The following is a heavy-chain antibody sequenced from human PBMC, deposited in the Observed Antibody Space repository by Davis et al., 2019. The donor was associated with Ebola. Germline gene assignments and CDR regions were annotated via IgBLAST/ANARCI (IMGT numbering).Heavy chain of an antibody. J-gene: IGHJ6*02. Sequence: AGSLRLSCAVSGGSISSSHWRRLVRQPPGKGLEWIGEIDHSGTTNYNPSLKSRVTISVDKSKNQFSLKLSSVTAADTAVYYCARGAWDCSGGSCLTTSGFYYYYAMDVWGQGTTVTVSS. D-gene: IGHD2-15*01. CDR2: IDHSGTT. CDR3: ARGAWDCSGGSCLTTSGFYYYYAMDV. V-gene: IGHV4-4*02. CDR1: GGSISSSHW.